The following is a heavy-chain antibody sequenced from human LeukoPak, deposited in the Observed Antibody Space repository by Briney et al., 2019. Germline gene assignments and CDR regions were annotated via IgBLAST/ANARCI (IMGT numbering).Heavy chain of an antibody. CDR2: IYYSGST. CDR3: ARGAEVLLWFGELSP. V-gene: IGHV4-39*01. J-gene: IGHJ5*02. CDR1: GGSISSSSYY. D-gene: IGHD3-10*01. Sequence: PSETLSLTCTVSGGSISSSSYYWGWIRQPPGKGLEWIGSIYYSGSTYYNPSLKSRVTISVDTSKNQFSLKLSSVTAADTAVYYCARGAEVLLWFGELSPWGQGTLVTVSS.